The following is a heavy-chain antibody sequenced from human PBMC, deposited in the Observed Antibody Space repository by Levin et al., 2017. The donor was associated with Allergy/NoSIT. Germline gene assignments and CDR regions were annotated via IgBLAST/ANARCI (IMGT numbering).Heavy chain of an antibody. V-gene: IGHV4-59*08. CDR3: ARQRGYCTDGVCYGGGDANMDG. CDR2: IYHSGST. J-gene: IGHJ6*02. D-gene: IGHD2-8*01. CDR1: GASISSYY. Sequence: SETLSLTCTVSGASISSYYWSWIRQPPGKGLEWIGYIYHSGSTNYNPSLKSRVTISVDTLKNQFSLRLNSVTAADTAMYYCARQRGYCTDGVCYGGGDANMDGWGQGTTVTVSS.